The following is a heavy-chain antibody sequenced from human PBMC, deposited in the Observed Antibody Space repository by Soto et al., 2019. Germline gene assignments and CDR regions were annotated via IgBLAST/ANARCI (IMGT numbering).Heavy chain of an antibody. CDR1: GGSISSGGYS. V-gene: IGHV4-30-2*01. J-gene: IGHJ1*01. Sequence: QLQLQESGSGLVKPSQTLSLTCAVSGGSISSGGYSWSWIRQPPGKGLEWIGYIYHSGSTYYNPSHKVRVAISVDRSKNQFSLKLCSVTAADTAVYYCASSYYDSSGSALRDWGQGTLVTVSS. CDR3: ASSYYDSSGSALRD. D-gene: IGHD3-22*01. CDR2: IYHSGST.